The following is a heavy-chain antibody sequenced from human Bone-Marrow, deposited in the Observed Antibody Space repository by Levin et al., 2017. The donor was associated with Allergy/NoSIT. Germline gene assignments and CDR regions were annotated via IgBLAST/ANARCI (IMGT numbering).Heavy chain of an antibody. CDR3: ARDSSGRHHYYGMDV. D-gene: IGHD1-26*01. CDR1: GFTFSSYD. V-gene: IGHV3-13*01. J-gene: IGHJ6*02. Sequence: GGSLRLSCAASGFTFSSYDMHWVRQATGKGLEWVSAIGTAGDTYYPGSVKGRFTISRENAKNSLYLQMNSLRAGDTAVYYCARDSSGRHHYYGMDVWGQGTTVTVSS. CDR2: IGTAGDT.